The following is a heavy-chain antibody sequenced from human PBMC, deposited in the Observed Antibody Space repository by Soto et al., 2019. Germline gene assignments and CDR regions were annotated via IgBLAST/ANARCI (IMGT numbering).Heavy chain of an antibody. CDR1: GYTFTSYA. CDR2: FSAYNGNT. V-gene: IGHV1-18*01. J-gene: IGHJ4*02. CDR3: ARDFTGWPPDGVDS. Sequence: QVQLVQSGVEVKKPGASVKVSCKASGYTFTSYAISWVRQAPGQGLEWMGWFSAYNGNTNYAQNLRGSVTMTTDASTSTAYMELRSLSYDDTAMYYCARDFTGWPPDGVDSWGQGTQVTVSS. D-gene: IGHD3-16*01.